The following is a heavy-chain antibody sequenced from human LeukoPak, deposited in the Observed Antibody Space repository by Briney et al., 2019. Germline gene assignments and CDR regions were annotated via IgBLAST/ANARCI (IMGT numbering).Heavy chain of an antibody. D-gene: IGHD4-23*01. Sequence: SDTLSLTCTISGGSITTYYWSWIRQPPGKALEWIGYIYYSGSTDSTPSLKNRVAMSVDTSRNQFSLKLTSVTAADTAIYYCAAYGGNSEYFDKWGQGSLVTVSS. CDR1: GGSITTYY. V-gene: IGHV4-59*03. CDR2: IYYSGST. CDR3: AAYGGNSEYFDK. J-gene: IGHJ4*01.